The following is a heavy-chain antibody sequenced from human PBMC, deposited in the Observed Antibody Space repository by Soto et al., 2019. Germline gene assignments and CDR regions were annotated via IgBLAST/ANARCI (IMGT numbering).Heavy chain of an antibody. CDR2: IYWNDDK. Sequence: SGPTLVNATQTLTLTCTFSGFSLSTSGVGVGWIRQPPGKALEWLALIYWNDDKRYSPSLKSRLTITKDTSKNQVVLTMTNMDPVDTATYYCALSYYYGSGSYYYYYGMDVWGQGTTVTVSS. CDR1: GFSLSTSGVG. D-gene: IGHD3-10*01. CDR3: ALSYYYGSGSYYYYYGMDV. V-gene: IGHV2-5*01. J-gene: IGHJ6*02.